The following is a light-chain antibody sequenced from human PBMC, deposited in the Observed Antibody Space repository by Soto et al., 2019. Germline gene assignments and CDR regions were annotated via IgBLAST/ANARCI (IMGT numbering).Light chain of an antibody. Sequence: EIVLTQSPGTLSLSPGERATLSCRASESVTSNQLAWYQQKPGQAPRLLIYGAFIRASGIPARVSGSGSGTDFTLTISALEPEDFAVYYCQRYGTSRGTFGQGTKLEIK. CDR1: ESVTSNQ. CDR2: GAF. J-gene: IGKJ2*01. V-gene: IGKV3-20*01. CDR3: QRYGTSRGT.